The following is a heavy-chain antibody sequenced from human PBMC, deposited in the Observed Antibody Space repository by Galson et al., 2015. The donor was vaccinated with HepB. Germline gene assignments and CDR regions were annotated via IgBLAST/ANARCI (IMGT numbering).Heavy chain of an antibody. CDR2: IKQDGSEK. J-gene: IGHJ4*02. Sequence: LRLSCAASGFTFSSYWMSWVRQAPGKGLEWVANIKQDGSEKYYVDSVKGRFTISRDNAKNSLYLQMNSLRAEDTAVYYCARVGSSWSRAFDYWGQGTLVTVSS. CDR3: ARVGSSWSRAFDY. D-gene: IGHD6-13*01. CDR1: GFTFSSYW. V-gene: IGHV3-7*03.